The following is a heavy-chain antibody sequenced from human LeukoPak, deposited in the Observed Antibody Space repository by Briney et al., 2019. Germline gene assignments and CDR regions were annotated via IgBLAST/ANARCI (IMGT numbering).Heavy chain of an antibody. V-gene: IGHV3-30*03. CDR2: ISNDGSRK. CDR1: GFTFSRHG. J-gene: IGHJ4*02. CDR3: ARDRAWNYFDY. D-gene: IGHD3-3*01. Sequence: GGSLRLSCAPSGFTFSRHGMHWVRQAPGKGLEWVAIISNDGSRKYYAHSVEGRFTISRDNSKNTLYLQMDSLRAEDTAVYYCARDRAWNYFDYWGQGTLITVSS.